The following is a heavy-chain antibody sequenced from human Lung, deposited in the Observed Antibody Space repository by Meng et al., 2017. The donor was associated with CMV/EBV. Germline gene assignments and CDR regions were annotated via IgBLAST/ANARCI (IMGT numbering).Heavy chain of an antibody. CDR2: ISGTGGST. CDR3: AKGSNWASWYFDL. D-gene: IGHD7-27*01. J-gene: IGHJ2*01. CDR1: GFTFSSSA. V-gene: IGHV3-23*01. Sequence: ASGFTFSSSAVSWARQAPGKGLECVSFISGTGGSTDYADSVKGRFTVSRENSKNTLYLQMNSLKAEDTAVYYCAKGSNWASWYFDLWGRGALVTVSS.